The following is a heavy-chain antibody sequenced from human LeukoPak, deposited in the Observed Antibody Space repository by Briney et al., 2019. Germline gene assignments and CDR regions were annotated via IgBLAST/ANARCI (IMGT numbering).Heavy chain of an antibody. D-gene: IGHD3-3*01. V-gene: IGHV4-34*01. CDR2: INHSGST. CDR1: GGSISSYY. J-gene: IGHJ5*02. Sequence: KASETLSLTCTVSGGSISSYYWSWIRQPPGKGLEWIGEINHSGSTNYNPSLKSRVAISVDTSKNQFSLKLSSVTAADTAVYYCAGLYDFWSGYPNNWFDPWGQGTLVTVSS. CDR3: AGLYDFWSGYPNNWFDP.